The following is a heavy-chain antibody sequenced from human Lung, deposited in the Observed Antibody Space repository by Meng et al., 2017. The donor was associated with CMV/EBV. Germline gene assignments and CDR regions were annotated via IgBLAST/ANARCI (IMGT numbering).Heavy chain of an antibody. J-gene: IGHJ4*02. D-gene: IGHD5-24*01. Sequence: SGGVMSSRDYSWNWIRQSPGKGLEWIGFIYHGGKTYYNLSLKSRVTISVDTSKNELYLRLNSVTAADTAVYYCARRRDGYKYWFFDNWGQGALVTVSS. CDR1: GGVMSSRDYS. CDR2: IYHGGKT. CDR3: ARRRDGYKYWFFDN. V-gene: IGHV4-30-2*06.